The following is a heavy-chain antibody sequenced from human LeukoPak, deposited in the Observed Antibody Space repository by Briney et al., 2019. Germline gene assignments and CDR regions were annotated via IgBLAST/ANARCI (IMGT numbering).Heavy chain of an antibody. CDR3: ARGRGPGI. CDR2: ISSTSSTI. V-gene: IGHV3-48*01. CDR1: GFTFSIYS. Sequence: GGSLRLSCSASGFTFSIYSMSWVRQAPGKGLEWVSYISSTSSTISYADSVKGRFTISRDNAENSLYLQMNSLRAEDTAVYYCARGRGPGIWGQGTMVTVSS. J-gene: IGHJ3*02. D-gene: IGHD3-10*01.